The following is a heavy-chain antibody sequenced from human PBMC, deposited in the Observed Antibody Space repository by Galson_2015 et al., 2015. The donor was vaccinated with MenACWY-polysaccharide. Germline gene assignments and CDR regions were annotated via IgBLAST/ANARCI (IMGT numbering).Heavy chain of an antibody. CDR2: ISGSGRST. CDR1: GATFSSYA. CDR3: AKDSGWGSEYNYGPLGLY. Sequence: SLRLSCAAPGATFSSYAFSWVRQAPGKGLEWVATISGSGRSTFYADSVQGRFILSRDNPKNTLQLPKNSLRAEDTAVYYCAKDSGWGSEYNYGPLGLYWGQGTLVTVSS. J-gene: IGHJ4*01. V-gene: IGHV3-23*01. D-gene: IGHD5-18*01.